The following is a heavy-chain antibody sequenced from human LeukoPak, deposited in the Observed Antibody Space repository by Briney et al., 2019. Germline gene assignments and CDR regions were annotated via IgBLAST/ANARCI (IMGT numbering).Heavy chain of an antibody. CDR3: AKMTDPYCSGGSCYPGYFQH. CDR1: GFTFSSYW. J-gene: IGHJ1*01. D-gene: IGHD2-15*01. Sequence: GGSLRLSCAASGFTFSSYWMHWVRQAPGKGLVWVSRINTDGSSTSYADSVKGRFTISRDNSKNTLYLQVNSLRVEDTAVYYCAKMTDPYCSGGSCYPGYFQHWGQGTLVTVSS. V-gene: IGHV3-74*01. CDR2: INTDGSST.